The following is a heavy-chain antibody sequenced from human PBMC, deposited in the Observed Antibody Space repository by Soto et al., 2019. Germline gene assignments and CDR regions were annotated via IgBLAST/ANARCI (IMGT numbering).Heavy chain of an antibody. CDR2: IYYSGST. J-gene: IGHJ5*02. CDR3: ARGVPYSYGYVSWFDP. CDR1: GGSVSSGSYY. D-gene: IGHD5-18*01. V-gene: IGHV4-61*01. Sequence: QVQLQESGPGLVKPSETLSLTCTVSGGSVSSGSYYWSWIRQPPGKGLEWIGYIYYSGSTNYNTSLKSRVTISVDTSKNQFSLKLSSVTAADTAVYYCARGVPYSYGYVSWFDPWGQGTLVTVSS.